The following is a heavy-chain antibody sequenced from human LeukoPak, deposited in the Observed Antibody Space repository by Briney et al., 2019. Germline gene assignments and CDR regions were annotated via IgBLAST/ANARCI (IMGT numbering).Heavy chain of an antibody. D-gene: IGHD5-18*01. V-gene: IGHV4-59*01. CDR2: IYSSGST. CDR1: GGSISSYY. Sequence: SETLSLTCTVSGGSISSYYWSWIRQPPGKGLEWIGYIYSSGSTNYNPSLKSRVTISVDTSNNQFSLKLSSVTAADTAVYYCARGHSYGYGWFDPRGQGTLVTVSS. CDR3: ARGHSYGYGWFDP. J-gene: IGHJ5*02.